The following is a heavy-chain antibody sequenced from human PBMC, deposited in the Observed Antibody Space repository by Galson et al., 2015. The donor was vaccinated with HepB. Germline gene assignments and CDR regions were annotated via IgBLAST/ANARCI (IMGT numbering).Heavy chain of an antibody. CDR1: GLVISRSW. Sequence: SLRLSCAASGLVISRSWMSWVRQAPGQGLEWVGNIKQDGGETYYVESVKGRFTISRDNAKNTMYMQMNSLRAEDTAVYYCSAVRYFDSWGQGTLVTVSS. J-gene: IGHJ4*02. CDR2: IKQDGGET. D-gene: IGHD3-10*01. CDR3: SAVRYFDS. V-gene: IGHV3-7*01.